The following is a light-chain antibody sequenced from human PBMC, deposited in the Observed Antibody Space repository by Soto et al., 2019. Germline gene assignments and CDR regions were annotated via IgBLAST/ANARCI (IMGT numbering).Light chain of an antibody. CDR1: QSLYTW. V-gene: IGKV1-5*03. Sequence: DIQMTQSPSSLSASVGDTVTITCRASQSLYTWLAWYQQKPGKAPKLLIYKASVLETGVPSRFSGSGSVTEFTLTISGLQPDDFATYYCQQYNSYPLTFGPGTTVDIK. CDR3: QQYNSYPLT. CDR2: KAS. J-gene: IGKJ3*01.